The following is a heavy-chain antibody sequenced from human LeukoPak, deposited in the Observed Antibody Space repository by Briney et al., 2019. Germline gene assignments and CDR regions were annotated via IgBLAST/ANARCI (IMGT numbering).Heavy chain of an antibody. D-gene: IGHD3-16*02. V-gene: IGHV4-61*02. Sequence: SQTLSLTCTVSGGSISSGSYYWSWIRQPAGKGLEWIGRIYTSGSTNYNPSLKSRVTISVDTSKNQFSLKLSSVTAADTAVYYCARERDYVWGSYRYSPCFDYWDQGTLVTVSS. J-gene: IGHJ4*02. CDR1: GGSISSGSYY. CDR3: ARERDYVWGSYRYSPCFDY. CDR2: IYTSGST.